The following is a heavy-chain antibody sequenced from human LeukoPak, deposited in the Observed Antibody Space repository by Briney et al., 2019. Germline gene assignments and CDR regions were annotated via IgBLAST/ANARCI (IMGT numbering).Heavy chain of an antibody. CDR2: IYGSGNT. CDR1: GASISSWY. V-gene: IGHV4-59*01. Sequence: SETLSLTCTVSGASISSWYWSWIRQPPGKGLEWIGYIYGSGNTNHNPSLKSRVTMSIDTSKNQFSLKLTSVTAADTATYYCARETSLAGFASGLGFNYWGQGILVTVSS. D-gene: IGHD6-19*01. CDR3: ARETSLAGFASGLGFNY. J-gene: IGHJ4*02.